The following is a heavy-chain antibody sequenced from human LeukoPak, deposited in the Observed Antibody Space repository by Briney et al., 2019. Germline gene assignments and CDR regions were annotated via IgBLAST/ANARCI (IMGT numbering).Heavy chain of an antibody. CDR1: GFTFDDYT. V-gene: IGHV3-43*01. CDR2: ISWDGGST. J-gene: IGHJ3*02. CDR3: AREESSWYDAFDI. Sequence: PGGSLRLSCAASGFTFDDYTMHWVRQAPGKGLEWVSLISWDGGSTYYADSVKGRFTISRDNAKNSLYLQMNSLRAEDTAVYYCAREESSWYDAFDIWGQGTMVTVSS. D-gene: IGHD6-13*01.